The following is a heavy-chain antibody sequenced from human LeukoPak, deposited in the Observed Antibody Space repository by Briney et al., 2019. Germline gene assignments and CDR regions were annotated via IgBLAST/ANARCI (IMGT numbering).Heavy chain of an antibody. D-gene: IGHD5-24*01. CDR1: GYTFTGYH. Sequence: ASVKVSCMASGYTFTGYHMHWVRQAPGQGLEWMGWINPNSGGTNYAQKFQGRVTMTRDTSISTAYMELSRLTSDDTAVYYCARMLGRDGYNSYFLGYWGQGTLVTVSS. CDR3: ARMLGRDGYNSYFLGY. CDR2: INPNSGGT. J-gene: IGHJ4*02. V-gene: IGHV1-2*02.